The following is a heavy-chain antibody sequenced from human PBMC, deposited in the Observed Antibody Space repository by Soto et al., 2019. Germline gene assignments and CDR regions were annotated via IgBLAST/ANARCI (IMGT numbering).Heavy chain of an antibody. J-gene: IGHJ1*01. CDR3: ARDRIAVAGNPEYFQH. V-gene: IGHV3-23*01. CDR2: ISYSGGST. Sequence: PGGSLRLSCAASGFTFSTYAMTWVRQAPGKGLEWVSTISYSGGSTHYADSVKGRFTISRDNSKNTLYLQMNSLRAEDTAVYYCARDRIAVAGNPEYFQHWGQGTLVTVSS. D-gene: IGHD6-19*01. CDR1: GFTFSTYA.